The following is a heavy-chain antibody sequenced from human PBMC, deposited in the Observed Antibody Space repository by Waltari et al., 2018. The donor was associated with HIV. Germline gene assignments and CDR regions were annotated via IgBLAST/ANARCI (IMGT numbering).Heavy chain of an antibody. V-gene: IGHV1-8*01. J-gene: IGHJ1*01. CDR1: GYTFTSYD. CDR2: KNPNSGNT. Sequence: QVQLVQSGAEEKKPGASVKVSCEASGYTFTSYDIHWLRQATGQGLEWLGWKNPNSGNTDYEQKFQGRVTMTRNIAISTAYMELSSLTSEETAVYFCAREPNDYGDYVYFQYWGQGSLVTVSS. D-gene: IGHD4-17*01. CDR3: AREPNDYGDYVYFQY.